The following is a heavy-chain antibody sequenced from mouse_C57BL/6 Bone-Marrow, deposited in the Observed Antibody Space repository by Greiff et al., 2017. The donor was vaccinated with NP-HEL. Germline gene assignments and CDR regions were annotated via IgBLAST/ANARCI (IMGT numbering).Heavy chain of an antibody. CDR3: AREEGSSGFNYYAMDY. D-gene: IGHD3-2*02. V-gene: IGHV3-6*01. CDR1: GYSITSGYY. Sequence: DVKLVESGPGLVKPSQSLSLTCSVTGYSITSGYYWNWIRQFPGNKLEWMGYISYDGSHNYNPSLNNRISITRDTSKNQFFLKLNSVTTEDTATYYCAREEGSSGFNYYAMDYWGQGTSVTVSS. J-gene: IGHJ4*01. CDR2: ISYDGSH.